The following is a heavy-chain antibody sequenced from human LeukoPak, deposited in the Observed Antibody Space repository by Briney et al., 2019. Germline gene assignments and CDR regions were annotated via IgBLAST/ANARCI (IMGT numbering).Heavy chain of an antibody. CDR1: GGSISSSSYY. V-gene: IGHV4-39*01. CDR3: ARPEGPVGPNLS. J-gene: IGHJ5*01. CDR2: IYYSGST. Sequence: SETLSLTCTVSGGSISSSSYYWGWIRQPPGKGLEWIGSIYYSGSTYYNPSLKSRVTISVDTSKNQFSLKLSSVTAADTAVYYCARPEGPVGPNLSWGQEPWSPSPQ.